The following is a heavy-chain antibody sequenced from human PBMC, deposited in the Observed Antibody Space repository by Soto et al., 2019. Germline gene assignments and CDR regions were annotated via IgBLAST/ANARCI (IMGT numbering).Heavy chain of an antibody. J-gene: IGHJ4*02. CDR3: ARGGYGDYFEY. CDR1: GGSISSYY. D-gene: IGHD4-17*01. Sequence: SETLSLTCTVSGGSISSYYWSWIRQPPGKGLEWIGYIYYSGSTNYNPSLKSRVTISVDTSKNQFSLKLSSVTAADTAVYYCARGGYGDYFEYWGQGTLVTVS. V-gene: IGHV4-59*01. CDR2: IYYSGST.